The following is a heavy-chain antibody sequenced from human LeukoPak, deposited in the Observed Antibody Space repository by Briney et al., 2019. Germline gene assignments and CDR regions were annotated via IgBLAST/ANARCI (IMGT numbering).Heavy chain of an antibody. Sequence: KPGESLKISCQGSGYTFTNYWIGWVRQMPGKGLEWMGIIYPGDSDTRYSPSFQGQVTISADKSIGTAYLQWSSLRTSDTAMYYCAGAIVGAATAFDIWGQGTMVTVSS. D-gene: IGHD1-26*01. V-gene: IGHV5-51*01. J-gene: IGHJ3*02. CDR2: IYPGDSDT. CDR3: AGAIVGAATAFDI. CDR1: GYTFTNYW.